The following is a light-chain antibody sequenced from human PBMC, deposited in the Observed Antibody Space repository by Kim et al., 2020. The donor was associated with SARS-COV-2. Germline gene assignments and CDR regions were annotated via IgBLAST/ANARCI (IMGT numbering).Light chain of an antibody. CDR1: RSNIGAGYD. V-gene: IGLV1-40*01. J-gene: IGLJ2*01. CDR2: GNT. CDR3: QSYDSSLCAWV. Sequence: QSVLTQPPSVSGAPGQRVTISCTGSRSNIGAGYDVHWYQQLPGTAPKLLITGNTNRPSGVPDRFSGSKSGTSASLAITGLQAEDEADYYCQSYDSSLCAWVFGGGTKVTVL.